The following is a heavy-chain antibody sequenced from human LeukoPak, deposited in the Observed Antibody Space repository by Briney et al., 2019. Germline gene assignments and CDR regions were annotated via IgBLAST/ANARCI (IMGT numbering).Heavy chain of an antibody. V-gene: IGHV3-30*02. CDR3: ARDSRADFDY. CDR1: GFTFSSNG. Sequence: GGSLRLSCAASGFTFSSNGMHWVRQAPGKGLEWVAFIRYDGSNRYYADSVKGRFTISRDNFKNTLYLQMNSLRAEDTAVYYCARDSRADFDYWGQGTLVTVSS. CDR2: IRYDGSNR. J-gene: IGHJ4*02.